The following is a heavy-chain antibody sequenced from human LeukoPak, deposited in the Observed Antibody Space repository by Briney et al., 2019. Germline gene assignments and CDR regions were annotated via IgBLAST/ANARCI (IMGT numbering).Heavy chain of an antibody. CDR2: INHEGTEK. D-gene: IGHD2/OR15-2a*01. CDR1: GFTFTTNW. Sequence: GESLRLSCEASSGFTFTTNWMAWVRQAPGKGLEWVATINHEGTEKNYVDSVRGRFTVSRDNAKDSLSLQMNSLRAEDTAVYYCGRYLYDYGLDVWGLGTTVTVSS. CDR3: GRYLYDYGLDV. J-gene: IGHJ6*02. V-gene: IGHV3-7*01.